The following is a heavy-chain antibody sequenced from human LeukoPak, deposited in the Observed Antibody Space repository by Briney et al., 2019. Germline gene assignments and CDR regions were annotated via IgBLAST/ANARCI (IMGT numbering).Heavy chain of an antibody. J-gene: IGHJ4*02. CDR1: GFTFSSYS. D-gene: IGHD4-17*01. V-gene: IGHV3-23*01. Sequence: GGSLRLSCTASGFTFSSYSMSWVRQGPGTGLEWVSAISGSGDTTLYADSVKGRFTISRDNSKKTLYLQVNSLRAEDTAVYFCAKELTTERTPGVDSWGQGTLVTVSS. CDR2: ISGSGDTT. CDR3: AKELTTERTPGVDS.